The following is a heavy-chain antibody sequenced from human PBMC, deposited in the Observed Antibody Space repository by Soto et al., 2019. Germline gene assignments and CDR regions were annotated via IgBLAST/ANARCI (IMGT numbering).Heavy chain of an antibody. D-gene: IGHD2-2*01. CDR3: VRLGFYYQSLDP. CDR2: IYYGGTT. J-gene: IGHJ5*02. CDR1: GASFSLNS. Sequence: PSETLSLTCTVSGASFSLNSWAWIRQPPGKGLEWIGYIYYGGTTGYNPSLESRVTVSLETSKSQFSLTLSSVTASDTAVYYCVRLGFYYQSLDPWGHGTLVTVSS. V-gene: IGHV4-59*08.